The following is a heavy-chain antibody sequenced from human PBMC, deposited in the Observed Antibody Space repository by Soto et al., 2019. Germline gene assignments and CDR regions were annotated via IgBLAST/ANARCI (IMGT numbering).Heavy chain of an antibody. CDR1: GFSLSTSGVG. CDR3: AHSHYDSSGYQEYYFDY. J-gene: IGHJ4*02. V-gene: IGHV2-5*01. Sequence: ESGPTLVNPTQTLTLTCTFSGFSLSTSGVGVGWIRQPPGKALEWLALIYWNDDKRYSPSLKSRLTITKDTSKNQVVLTMTNMDPVDTATYYCAHSHYDSSGYQEYYFDYWGQGTLVTVSS. CDR2: IYWNDDK. D-gene: IGHD3-22*01.